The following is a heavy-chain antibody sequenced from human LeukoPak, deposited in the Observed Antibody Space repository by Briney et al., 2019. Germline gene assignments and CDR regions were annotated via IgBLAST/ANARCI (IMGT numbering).Heavy chain of an antibody. CDR1: GFSLNTLGMG. CDR3: ARAPPNIAVVGTWFDY. Sequence: SGPALVKPTQTLTLTCTFSGFSLNTLGMGVSWIRQPPGKALEWLARIDWEDDKYYNTYLKARLTISKDTSRKQVVLRMTNMDPVDTATYFCARAPPNIAVVGTWFDYWGQGILVTVSS. J-gene: IGHJ4*02. V-gene: IGHV2-70*11. CDR2: IDWEDDK. D-gene: IGHD6-19*01.